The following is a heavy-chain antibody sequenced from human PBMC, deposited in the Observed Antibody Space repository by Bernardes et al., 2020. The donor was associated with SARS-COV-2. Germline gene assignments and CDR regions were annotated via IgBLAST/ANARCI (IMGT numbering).Heavy chain of an antibody. CDR1: GYTFTDYR. V-gene: IGHV1-18*01. CDR2: ISTYHGNT. D-gene: IGHD2-15*01. J-gene: IGHJ4*02. CDR3: ARGRLGGDY. Sequence: ASVKVSCKTFGYTFTDYRISWVRQAPGQGLEWMGWISTYHGNTDYPQKLQGRVTVTTDTSTGTAYMELRNLRSDDTAIYFCARGRLGGDYWGQGTLVTVSS.